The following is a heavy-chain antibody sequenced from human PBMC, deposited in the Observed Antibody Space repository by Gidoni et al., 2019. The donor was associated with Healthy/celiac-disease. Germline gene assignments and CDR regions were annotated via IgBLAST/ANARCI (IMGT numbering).Heavy chain of an antibody. V-gene: IGHV3-21*01. D-gene: IGHD2-21*01. J-gene: IGHJ4*02. Sequence: EVQLVESGGGLVKPGGSLRLSCAASGFPFSSYSMNWVRQAPGKGLEWVSSISSSSSYIYYADSVKGRFTISRDNAKNSLYLQMNSLRAEDTAVYYCARDDGATCGGDCYLDYWGQGTLVTVSS. CDR1: GFPFSSYS. CDR2: ISSSSSYI. CDR3: ARDDGATCGGDCYLDY.